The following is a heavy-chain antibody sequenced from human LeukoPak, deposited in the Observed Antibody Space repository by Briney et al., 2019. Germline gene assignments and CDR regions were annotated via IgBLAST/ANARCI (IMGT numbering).Heavy chain of an antibody. Sequence: GGSLRLSCAASGFTYRHSAMSWARQAPGKGLEGVSGISASGGSAYYADSVKGRFTISRDNTKNTLFLQMNSLRAEDTALYYCAKDRTSSPAGDWGQGTLVIVSS. CDR1: GFTYRHSA. D-gene: IGHD6-19*01. J-gene: IGHJ4*02. V-gene: IGHV3-23*01. CDR2: ISASGGSA. CDR3: AKDRTSSPAGD.